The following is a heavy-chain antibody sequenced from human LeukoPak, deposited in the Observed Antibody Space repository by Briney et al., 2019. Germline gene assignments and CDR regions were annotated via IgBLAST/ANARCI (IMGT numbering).Heavy chain of an antibody. CDR3: AKEPTCSYGSGEPFDY. V-gene: IGHV3-23*01. CDR1: GFTFSSYA. D-gene: IGHD3-10*01. J-gene: IGHJ4*02. CDR2: ISGSGGST. Sequence: GGSLRLSCAASGFTFSSYAMSWVRQAPGKGLEWVSAISGSGGSTNYADSVKGRFTISRDNSKNTLYLQMNSLRAEDTAVYYCAKEPTCSYGSGEPFDYWGQGTLVTVSS.